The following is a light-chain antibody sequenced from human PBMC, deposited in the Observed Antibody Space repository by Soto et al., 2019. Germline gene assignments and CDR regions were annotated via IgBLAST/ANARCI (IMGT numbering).Light chain of an antibody. CDR3: QQANSFPIT. J-gene: IGKJ5*01. Sequence: IPMTPSPSSVSASLGDRVPITCGASQGITNRLAWYQQKPGKAPRLMIYEATNLQSGVPPRFRGSGSGTDFTLTISSLQPEDFATYFCQQANSFPITFGQGTRVEIK. V-gene: IGKV1D-12*01. CDR2: EAT. CDR1: QGITNR.